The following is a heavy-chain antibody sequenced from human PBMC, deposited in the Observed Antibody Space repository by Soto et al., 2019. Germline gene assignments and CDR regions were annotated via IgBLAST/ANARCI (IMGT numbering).Heavy chain of an antibody. CDR1: GGSISSYY. V-gene: IGHV4-59*01. J-gene: IGHJ4*02. D-gene: IGHD3-3*01. CDR3: ARGPTIFGVVILYFFDF. CDR2: IYYSGST. Sequence: SETLSLTCTVSGGSISSYYWSWIRQPPGKGLEWIGYIYYSGSTNYNPSLKSRVTIPIDTSKNQFSLKLSSVTAADTSVYYCARGPTIFGVVILYFFDFWGQGTPVTVSS.